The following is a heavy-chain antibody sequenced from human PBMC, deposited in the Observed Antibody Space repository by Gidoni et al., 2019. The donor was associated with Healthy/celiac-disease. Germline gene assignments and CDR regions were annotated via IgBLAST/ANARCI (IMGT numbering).Heavy chain of an antibody. CDR2: LYHSGST. D-gene: IGHD3-10*01. J-gene: IGHJ4*02. CDR1: GYSISSGYY. CDR3: ARVAFGELLPFDY. Sequence: QVQLQESGPGLVKPSETLSLTCAVSGYSISSGYYWGWIRQPPGKGLEWIGNLYHSGSTYYNPSLKSRVSTSVDTSKNQFSLKLSSVTAADTALYYCARVAFGELLPFDYWGQGTLVTVSS. V-gene: IGHV4-38-2*01.